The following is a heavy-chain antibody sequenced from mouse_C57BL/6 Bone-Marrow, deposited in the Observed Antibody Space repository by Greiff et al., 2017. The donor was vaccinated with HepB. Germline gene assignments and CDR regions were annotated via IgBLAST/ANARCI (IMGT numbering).Heavy chain of an antibody. J-gene: IGHJ1*03. Sequence: QVQLQQPGAELVMPGASVKLSCKASGYTFTSYWMHWVKQRPGQGLEWIGEIDPSDSYTNYNQKFKGKSTLTVDKSSSTAYMQLSSLTSEDSAVYYCARRHYYGSSNGYFDGWGTGTTVTVSS. CDR2: IDPSDSYT. CDR3: ARRHYYGSSNGYFDG. D-gene: IGHD1-1*01. CDR1: GYTFTSYW. V-gene: IGHV1-69*01.